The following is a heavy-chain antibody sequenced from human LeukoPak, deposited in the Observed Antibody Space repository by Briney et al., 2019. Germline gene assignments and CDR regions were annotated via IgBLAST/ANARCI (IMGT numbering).Heavy chain of an antibody. CDR1: GFTFNSHW. CDR3: TRDDPGVGSTETD. D-gene: IGHD1-26*01. CDR2: IKEDGTEK. Sequence: PGGSLRLSCAASGFTFNSHWMSWVRQAPGKGLEWVANIKEDGTEKFYVDSVKGRFTVSRDNARASVFLQMNSLRAEDTAVYYCTRDDPGVGSTETDWGQGTLVTVSS. V-gene: IGHV3-7*01. J-gene: IGHJ4*02.